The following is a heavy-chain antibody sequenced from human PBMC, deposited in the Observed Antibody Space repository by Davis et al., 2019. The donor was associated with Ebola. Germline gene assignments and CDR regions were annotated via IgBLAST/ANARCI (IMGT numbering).Heavy chain of an antibody. J-gene: IGHJ4*02. Sequence: GESLKISCAASGFIFRSYTMNWVRQAPGKGLEWVSSISVSSGYIYYEDSVKGRFTISRDNAKNSLYLQMNSLRAEDTAVYYCTRGRHSEPTYDDYWGQGTLVTVSS. CDR2: ISVSSGYI. CDR1: GFIFRSYT. D-gene: IGHD2/OR15-2a*01. CDR3: TRGRHSEPTYDDY. V-gene: IGHV3-21*01.